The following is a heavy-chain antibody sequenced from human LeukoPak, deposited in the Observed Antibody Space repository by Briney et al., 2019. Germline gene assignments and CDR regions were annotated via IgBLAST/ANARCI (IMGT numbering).Heavy chain of an antibody. J-gene: IGHJ6*03. Sequence: GASVRVSCKASGYTFTSYGISWVRQAPGQGLEWMGWISAYNGNTNYAQKLQGRVTMTTDTSTSTAYMELRSLRSDDTAVYYCARGGTGRVPAAIPPYYYYYYMDVWGKGTTVTVSS. CDR3: ARGGTGRVPAAIPPYYYYYYMDV. D-gene: IGHD2-2*01. CDR2: ISAYNGNT. V-gene: IGHV1-18*01. CDR1: GYTFTSYG.